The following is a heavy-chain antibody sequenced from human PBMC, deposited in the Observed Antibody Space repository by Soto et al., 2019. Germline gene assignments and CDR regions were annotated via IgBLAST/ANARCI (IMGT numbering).Heavy chain of an antibody. CDR2: IYYSGTT. CDR1: GGSISSGGYY. J-gene: IGHJ6*02. D-gene: IGHD2-21*01. Sequence: QVQLQESGPGLVKPSQTLSLTCTVSGGSISSGGYYWYWIRQHPGKGLEWIGYIYYSGTTYYNPSHKRRVTISVDTSKNKFSLKLSSVTAADTAVYYCAASCVACGGFNYYGMDVWGQGTTVTVSS. CDR3: AASCVACGGFNYYGMDV. V-gene: IGHV4-31*03.